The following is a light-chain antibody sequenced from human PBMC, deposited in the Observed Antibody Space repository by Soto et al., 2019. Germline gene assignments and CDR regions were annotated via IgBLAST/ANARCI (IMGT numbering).Light chain of an antibody. CDR2: GAS. CDR3: QHYDDSPPWT. V-gene: IGKV3-15*01. J-gene: IGKJ1*01. CDR1: QSVSSN. Sequence: IVLTQSPATLSVSPGERATLSCRASQSVSSNLAWYQQKPGQAPRLLIYGASNRATGLPARFSGSGSGTDFALTISRLEPEDFAVYYCQHYDDSPPWTFGQGTKVDIK.